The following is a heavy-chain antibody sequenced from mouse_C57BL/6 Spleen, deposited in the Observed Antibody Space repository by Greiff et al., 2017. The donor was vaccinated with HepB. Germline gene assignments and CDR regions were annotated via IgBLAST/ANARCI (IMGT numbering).Heavy chain of an antibody. V-gene: IGHV3-6*01. Sequence: VQLKESGPGLVKPSQSLSLTCSVTGYSITSGYYWNWIRQFPGNKLEWMGYISYDGSNNYNPSLKNRISITRDTSKNQFFLKLNSVTTEDTATYYCARDDYGSSDAMDYWGQGTSVTVSS. CDR2: ISYDGSN. D-gene: IGHD1-1*01. CDR1: GYSITSGYY. J-gene: IGHJ4*01. CDR3: ARDDYGSSDAMDY.